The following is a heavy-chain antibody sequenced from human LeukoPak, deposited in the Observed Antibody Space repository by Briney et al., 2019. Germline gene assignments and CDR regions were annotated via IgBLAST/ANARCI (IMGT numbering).Heavy chain of an antibody. Sequence: SETLSLTCTVSGGSISSSSYYWGWIRQPPGKGLEWIGSIYYSGSTYYNPSLKSRVTISVDTSKNQFSLKLSSVTAADTAVYYCATGPDYYNSSSYYPHYWGQGTLVTVSS. V-gene: IGHV4-39*01. CDR2: IYYSGST. CDR3: ATGPDYYNSSSYYPHY. CDR1: GGSISSSSYY. D-gene: IGHD3-22*01. J-gene: IGHJ4*02.